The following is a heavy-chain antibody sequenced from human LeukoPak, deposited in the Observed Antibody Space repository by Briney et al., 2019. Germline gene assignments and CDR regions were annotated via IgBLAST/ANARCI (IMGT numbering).Heavy chain of an antibody. CDR2: IYTSGST. CDR1: GGSISSGSYY. V-gene: IGHV4-61*02. D-gene: IGHD1-26*01. J-gene: IGHJ4*02. Sequence: SQTLSLTCTVSGGSISSGSYYWSWIRQPAGKGLEWIGRIYTSGSTNYNPSLKSRVTISVDTSKNQFSLKLSSVTAADTAAYYCASGMDYWGQGTLVTVSS. CDR3: ASGMDY.